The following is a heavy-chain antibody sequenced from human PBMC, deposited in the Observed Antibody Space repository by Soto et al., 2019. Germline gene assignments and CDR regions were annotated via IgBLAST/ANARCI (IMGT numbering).Heavy chain of an antibody. D-gene: IGHD3-3*01. CDR1: GYTFTSYG. Sequence: ASVKVSCKASGYTFTSYGISWVRQAPGQGLEWMGWISAYNGNTNYAQKLQGRVTMTTDTSTSTAYMELRSLRSDDTAVYYCARGEYYDFWSGYYSRRWFDPWGQGTLVTVSS. J-gene: IGHJ5*02. CDR3: ARGEYYDFWSGYYSRRWFDP. CDR2: ISAYNGNT. V-gene: IGHV1-18*04.